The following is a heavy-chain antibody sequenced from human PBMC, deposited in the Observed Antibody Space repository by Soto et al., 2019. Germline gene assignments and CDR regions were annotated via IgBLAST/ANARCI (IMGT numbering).Heavy chain of an antibody. Sequence: QAHLQQWGAGLLKPSETLSLTCAVYGGSFSGYYWSWIRQSPGKGLEWIGEINHSGNTNQNPSLKSRVTISVDTSKNQFSLKLTSVTAAATAVYYCARRTGSGWFFDSWGQGTLVIVSS. CDR3: ARRTGSGWFFDS. CDR2: INHSGNT. V-gene: IGHV4-34*01. D-gene: IGHD6-19*01. CDR1: GGSFSGYY. J-gene: IGHJ4*02.